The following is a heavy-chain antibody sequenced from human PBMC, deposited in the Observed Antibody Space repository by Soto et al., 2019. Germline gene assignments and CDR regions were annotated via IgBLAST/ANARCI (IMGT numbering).Heavy chain of an antibody. CDR2: ISYDGSNK. CDR1: GFTFSSYA. Sequence: GGSLRLSCAASGFTFSSYAMHWVRQAPGKGLEWVAVISYDGSNKYYADSVKGRFTISRDNSKNTLYLQMNSLRAEDTAVYYCARDWYYYYYYGMDVWGQGTTVTVSS. J-gene: IGHJ6*02. V-gene: IGHV3-30*04. CDR3: ARDWYYYYYYGMDV. D-gene: IGHD6-13*01.